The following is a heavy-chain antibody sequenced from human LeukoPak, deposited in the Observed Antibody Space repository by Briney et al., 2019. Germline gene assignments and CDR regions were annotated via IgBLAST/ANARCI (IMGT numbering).Heavy chain of an antibody. V-gene: IGHV1-18*01. D-gene: IGHD4-17*01. J-gene: IGHJ5*02. CDR1: GYTFTSYG. CDR3: ARKGDYGDYVVGEDWFDP. CDR2: ISAYNGNT. Sequence: ASVKVSCKASGYTFTSYGISWVRQAPGQGLEWMGWISAYNGNTNYAQKLQGRVTMTTDTSTSTAYMELRSLRYDDTAVYYCARKGDYGDYVVGEDWFDPWGQGTLVTVSS.